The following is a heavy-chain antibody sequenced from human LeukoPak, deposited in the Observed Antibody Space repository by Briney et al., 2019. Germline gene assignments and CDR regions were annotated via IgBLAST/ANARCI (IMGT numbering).Heavy chain of an antibody. CDR2: IYHSGNT. CDR3: ARGGTRITIVGVVINDFDY. Sequence: SETLSLTCTVPGGSISSGDYYWSWIRQPPGKGLEWIGYIYHSGNTYYNPSLKSRLTISVDTPRNQFSLKLRSVTAADTAVYYCARGGTRITIVGVVINDFDYWGQGTLVTVSS. J-gene: IGHJ4*02. CDR1: GGSISSGDYY. V-gene: IGHV4-30-4*08. D-gene: IGHD3-3*01.